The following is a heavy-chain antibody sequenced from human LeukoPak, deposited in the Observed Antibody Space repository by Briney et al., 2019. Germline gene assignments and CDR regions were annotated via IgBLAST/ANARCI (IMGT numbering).Heavy chain of an antibody. J-gene: IGHJ4*02. CDR2: IYWDDDK. V-gene: IGHV2-5*02. Sequence: SGPTLVKPTQTLTLTCTFSGFSLTTSGVGVGWIRQPPGKALEWLAPIYWDDDKRYSPSLNSRPTITKDTSKKQVVLTMTNMDPVDTATYYCAHSDRDYYILTGYYTYYYFDYWGQGTLVTVSS. CDR3: AHSDRDYYILTGYYTYYYFDY. D-gene: IGHD3-9*01. CDR1: GFSLTTSGVG.